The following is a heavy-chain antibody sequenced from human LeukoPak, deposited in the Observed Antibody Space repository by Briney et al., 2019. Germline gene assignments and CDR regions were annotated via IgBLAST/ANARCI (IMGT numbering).Heavy chain of an antibody. CDR3: ARGRPWLQFAHDAY. CDR1: GFTFSSYW. J-gene: IGHJ4*02. V-gene: IGHV3-7*01. D-gene: IGHD5-24*01. Sequence: GGSLRLSCAASGFTFSSYWMSWVRQAPGKGREWVANIKQDGSEKYYVDSVKGRFTISRDNAKNSLYLQMQSLRAEDTAVYYCARGRPWLQFAHDAYWGQGTLVTVSS. CDR2: IKQDGSEK.